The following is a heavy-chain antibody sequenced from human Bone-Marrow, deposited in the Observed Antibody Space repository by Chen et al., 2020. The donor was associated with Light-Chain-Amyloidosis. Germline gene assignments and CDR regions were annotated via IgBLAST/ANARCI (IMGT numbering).Heavy chain of an antibody. CDR2: INPRGST. J-gene: IGHJ3*02. D-gene: IGHD2-2*01. V-gene: IGHV4-34*01. CDR1: GGSFSGYY. Sequence: QVQLQKWGAGLLQPSETLSRTCAVYGGSFSGYYWSWTRQPPGQGLEWIGAINPRGSTNYNPSLTSLVTISVATSKNQFSLKLSSVTAADTAGYYCASRGGWNIVVVPAAPRDAFDIWGQGTMVTVSS. CDR3: ASRGGWNIVVVPAAPRDAFDI.